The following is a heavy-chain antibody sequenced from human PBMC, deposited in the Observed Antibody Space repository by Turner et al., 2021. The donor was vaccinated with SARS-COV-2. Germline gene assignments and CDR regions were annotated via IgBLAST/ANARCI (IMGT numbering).Heavy chain of an antibody. D-gene: IGHD3-22*01. CDR3: ARHEVNSYDASGYYTSP. V-gene: IGHV4-39*01. J-gene: IGHJ5*02. Sequence: QLQLQESGPRLVKPSETLSLTCAVSGGHINNNLYSWGWIRQPPRKGLEWIGSVFHTGRNYYKSSLKRRVTISIDTSKNHFSLRLNSVTAADTAVYYCARHEVNSYDASGYYTSPWGQGILVTVSS. CDR1: GGHINNNLYS. CDR2: VFHTGRN.